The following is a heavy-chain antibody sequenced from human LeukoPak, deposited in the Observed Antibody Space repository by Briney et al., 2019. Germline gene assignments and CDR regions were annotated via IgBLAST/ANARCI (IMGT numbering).Heavy chain of an antibody. CDR1: GGTFSSYA. CDR2: IIPIFGTA. D-gene: IGHD4-23*01. V-gene: IGHV1-69*06. CDR3: ARALLRWPPPGFDY. J-gene: IGHJ4*02. Sequence: AVKVSCKPSGGTFSSYAISWVRQAPAQGLEWMGGIIPIFGTANYAQKFQGRVTITADKSTSTAYMELSSLRSEDTAVYYCARALLRWPPPGFDYWGQGTLVTVSS.